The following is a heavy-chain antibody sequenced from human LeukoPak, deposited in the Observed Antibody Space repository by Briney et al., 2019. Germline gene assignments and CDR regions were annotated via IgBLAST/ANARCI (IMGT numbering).Heavy chain of an antibody. CDR3: AREGFWSGSRYYYYGMDV. D-gene: IGHD3-3*01. CDR1: GFTFNKYG. CDR2: IWYDGSNR. Sequence: GRSLRLSCAASGFTFNKYGMHWVRQAPGKGLEWVALIWYDGSNRNYADSVKGRFTISRDNSKNTLDLQMNSLRAEDTAVYYCAREGFWSGSRYYYYGMDVWGQGTTVTVSS. J-gene: IGHJ6*02. V-gene: IGHV3-33*01.